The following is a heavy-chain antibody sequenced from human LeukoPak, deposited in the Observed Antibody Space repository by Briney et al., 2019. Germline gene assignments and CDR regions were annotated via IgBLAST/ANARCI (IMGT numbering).Heavy chain of an antibody. CDR3: ARANILTGPNY. CDR2: IYYSGST. J-gene: IGHJ4*02. CDR1: GGSISSDGYY. V-gene: IGHV4-31*03. D-gene: IGHD3-9*01. Sequence: SQTLSLTCTVSGGSISSDGYYWSWIRQHPGNGLEWIGYIYYSGSTYYNPSLKSRVTISVDTSKNQFSLNLDSVTAADTAVYYCARANILTGPNYWGQGTLVTVSS.